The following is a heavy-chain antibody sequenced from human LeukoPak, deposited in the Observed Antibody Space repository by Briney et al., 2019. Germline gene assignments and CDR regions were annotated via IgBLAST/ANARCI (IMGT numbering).Heavy chain of an antibody. Sequence: GGSLRLSCAASGFTFSSYEMNWARQAPGKGLEWASYISSSGSTIYYADSVKGRFTISRDNAKNSLYLQMNSLRAEDTAVYYCARAPLYCSSTSCRPKYYFDYWGQGTLVTVSS. CDR3: ARAPLYCSSTSCRPKYYFDY. CDR1: GFTFSSYE. V-gene: IGHV3-48*03. J-gene: IGHJ4*02. D-gene: IGHD2-2*01. CDR2: ISSSGSTI.